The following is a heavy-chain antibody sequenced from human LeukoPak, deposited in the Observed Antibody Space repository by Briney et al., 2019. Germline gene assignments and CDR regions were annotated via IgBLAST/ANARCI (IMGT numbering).Heavy chain of an antibody. J-gene: IGHJ4*02. V-gene: IGHV3-7*01. CDR2: IKQDGSEK. CDR3: ARGRRGYYDSSGYF. CDR1: EFRFTHYS. Sequence: GGSLRLSCGASEFRFTHYSMVWVRQAPGKGLEWVANIKQDGSEKYYVDSVKGRFTISRDNAKNSLYLQMNSLRAEDTAVYYCARGRRGYYDSSGYFWGQGTLVTVSS. D-gene: IGHD3-22*01.